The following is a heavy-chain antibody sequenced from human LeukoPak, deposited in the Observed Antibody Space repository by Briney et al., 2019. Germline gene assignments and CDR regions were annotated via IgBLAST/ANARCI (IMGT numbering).Heavy chain of an antibody. CDR3: ARHAPAGLLRYFDWPLDY. CDR1: GGSISSSNW. V-gene: IGHV4-4*02. Sequence: SGTLSLTCAVSGGSISSSNWWSWVRQPPGKGLEWIGEIYHSGSTNYNPSLKSRVTISVDKSKNQFSLKLSSVTAADTAVYYCARHAPAGLLRYFDWPLDYWGQGTLVTVSS. CDR2: IYHSGST. J-gene: IGHJ4*02. D-gene: IGHD3-9*01.